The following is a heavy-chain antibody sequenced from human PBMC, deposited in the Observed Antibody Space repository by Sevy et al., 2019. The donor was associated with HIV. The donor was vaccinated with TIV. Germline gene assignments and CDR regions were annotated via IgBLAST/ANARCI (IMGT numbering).Heavy chain of an antibody. CDR2: IYQTGST. V-gene: IGHV4-38-2*01. CDR3: ARHSHGSGTYYVPFDY. CDR1: GYSITSGYY. Sequence: SETLSLTCAVSGYSITSGYYWGCIRQPPGKGLEWIGSIYQTGSTHYNASLKSRVTMSVDTSKNQFSLKLSCVTAADTAVYYCARHSHGSGTYYVPFDYWGQGTLVTVSS. D-gene: IGHD3-10*01. J-gene: IGHJ4*02.